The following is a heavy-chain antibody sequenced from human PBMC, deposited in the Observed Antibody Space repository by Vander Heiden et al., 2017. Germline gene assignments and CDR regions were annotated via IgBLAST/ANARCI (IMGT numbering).Heavy chain of an antibody. Sequence: EVQLVEPGGGLVQPGGSLRLSCAASESTSSSYWMSWVRQAPGKGLEWVANIKQDGSEKYYVDSVKGRFTISRDNAKNSLYLQMNSLRAEDTAVYYCARGDSSGYYWVYWGQGTLVTVSS. D-gene: IGHD3-22*01. CDR2: IKQDGSEK. CDR1: ESTSSSYW. J-gene: IGHJ4*02. CDR3: ARGDSSGYYWVY. V-gene: IGHV3-7*01.